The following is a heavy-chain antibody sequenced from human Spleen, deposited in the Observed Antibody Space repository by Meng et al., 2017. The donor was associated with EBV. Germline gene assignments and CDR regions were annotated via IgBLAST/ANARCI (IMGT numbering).Heavy chain of an antibody. CDR1: GGSISSGGYN. D-gene: IGHD3-16*01. Sequence: QVQLQVWGPGWWTPYHTLSLNCAGSGGSISSGGYNWSWIRQPPGKDLEWIGYIYYNGDTDYNPSLKSRIIMSVDTSKNQFSLKLSSVTAADTAVYFCASGSGGNVDFWGQGTLVTVSS. V-gene: IGHV4-30-4*01. J-gene: IGHJ4*02. CDR2: IYYNGDT. CDR3: ASGSGGNVDF.